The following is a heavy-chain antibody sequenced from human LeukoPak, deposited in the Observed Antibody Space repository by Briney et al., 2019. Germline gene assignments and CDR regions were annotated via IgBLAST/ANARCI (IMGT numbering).Heavy chain of an antibody. CDR2: IYTSGST. V-gene: IGHV4-61*02. CDR3: AREVLPAAIPYFFDY. Sequence: PSQTLSLTCTVSGGSISSGSYYWGWIRPPAGKGLVWIGSIYTSGSTNYNPSIKRRITISVNTTKNQYFLMLSSVTASDTAVYYCAREVLPAAIPYFFDYWGQGTLVTVSS. D-gene: IGHD2-2*01. J-gene: IGHJ4*02. CDR1: GGSISSGSYY.